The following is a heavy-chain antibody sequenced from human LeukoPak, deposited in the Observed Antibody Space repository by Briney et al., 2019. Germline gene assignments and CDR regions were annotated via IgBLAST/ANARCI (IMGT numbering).Heavy chain of an antibody. Sequence: SETLSLTCTVSGGSISGDYWSWIRQPAGKGLEWIGRINTSGNSNYNPSLKSRVTMSADTSKNQFSLKLSSVTAADTAVYYCARGWGYMDVWGKGTTVTVSS. D-gene: IGHD1-26*01. CDR2: INTSGNS. V-gene: IGHV4-4*07. CDR1: GGSISGDY. CDR3: ARGWGYMDV. J-gene: IGHJ6*03.